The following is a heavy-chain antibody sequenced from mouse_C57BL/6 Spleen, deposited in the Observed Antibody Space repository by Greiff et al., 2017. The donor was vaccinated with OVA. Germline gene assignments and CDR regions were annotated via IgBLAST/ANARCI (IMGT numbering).Heavy chain of an antibody. CDR1: GYTFTSYW. Sequence: QVQLQQPGAELVRPGSSVKLSCKASGYTFTSYWMDWVKQRPGQGLEWIGNIYPSDSETHYTQKFKDKATLTVDKSSRTAYMQLSSLTSEDSAVYYCARFDGYRFAYWGQGTLVTVSA. J-gene: IGHJ3*01. CDR2: IYPSDSET. D-gene: IGHD2-3*01. V-gene: IGHV1-61*01. CDR3: ARFDGYRFAY.